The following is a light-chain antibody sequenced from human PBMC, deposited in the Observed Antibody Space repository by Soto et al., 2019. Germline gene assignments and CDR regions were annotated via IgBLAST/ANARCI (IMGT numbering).Light chain of an antibody. J-gene: IGKJ1*01. CDR2: DAS. CDR3: QQYNSYPCT. V-gene: IGKV1-5*01. Sequence: DIQMTQSPSTLSASVGDRVTITCRASQTIFNWLAWYQRKPGRAPNLLIYDASSLQSGVPSTFSGSGSGTEFTLTISSXQPGDFATYYCQQYNSYPCTFGQGTKVDIK. CDR1: QTIFNW.